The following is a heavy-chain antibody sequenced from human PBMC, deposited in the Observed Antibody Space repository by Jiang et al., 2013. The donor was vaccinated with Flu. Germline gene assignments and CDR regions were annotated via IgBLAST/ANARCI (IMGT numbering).Heavy chain of an antibody. Sequence: QTLSLTCAISGDSVSSNSAAWDWIRQSPSRGLEWLGRTYYRSKWYYEYAVSVKSRITINPDTLKNQFSLQLNSVTPEDTAVYYCARDRGSGWSFDYWGQGTLVTVSS. V-gene: IGHV6-1*01. CDR3: ARDRGSGWSFDY. CDR2: TYYRSKWYY. D-gene: IGHD6-19*01. CDR1: GDSVSSNSAA. J-gene: IGHJ4*02.